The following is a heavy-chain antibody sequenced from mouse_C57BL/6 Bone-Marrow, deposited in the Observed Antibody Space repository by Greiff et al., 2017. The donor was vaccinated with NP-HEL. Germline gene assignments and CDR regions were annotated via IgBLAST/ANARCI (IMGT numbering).Heavy chain of an antibody. V-gene: IGHV1-53*01. J-gene: IGHJ4*01. CDR2: INPSNGGT. CDR1: GYTFTSYW. CDR3: ARWLPLYAMDY. D-gene: IGHD2-2*01. Sequence: QVQLKESGTELVKPGASVKLSCKASGYTFTSYWMHWVKQRPGQGLEWIGNINPSNGGTNYNEKFKSKATLTVDKSSSTAYMQLSSLTSEDSAVYYCARWLPLYAMDYWGQGTSVTVSS.